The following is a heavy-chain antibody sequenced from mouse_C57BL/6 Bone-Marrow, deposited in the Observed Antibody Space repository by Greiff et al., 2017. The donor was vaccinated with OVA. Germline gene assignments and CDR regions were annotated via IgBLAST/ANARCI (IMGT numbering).Heavy chain of an antibody. CDR3: ARHVYYGSSPHHYYAMDY. Sequence: EVMLVESGGDLVKPGGSLKLSCAASGFTFSSYGMSWVRQTPDKRLEWVATISSGGSYTYYPDSVKGRFTISRDNAKNTLYLQMSSLKSEDTAMYYCARHVYYGSSPHHYYAMDYWGQGTSVTVSS. V-gene: IGHV5-6*02. CDR1: GFTFSSYG. CDR2: ISSGGSYT. J-gene: IGHJ4*01. D-gene: IGHD1-1*01.